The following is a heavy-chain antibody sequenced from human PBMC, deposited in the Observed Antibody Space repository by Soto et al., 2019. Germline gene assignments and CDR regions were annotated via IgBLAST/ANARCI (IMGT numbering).Heavy chain of an antibody. V-gene: IGHV1-69*06. D-gene: IGHD3-22*01. CDR3: ARAAQRYYYDSSDQYDALDV. Sequence: SVKVSCKASGGTFNTYVFNWVRQAPGQGLEWMGGIIPMFNTANYAQKFQGRVTITADKSTNTAYMELSSLRSEDSAVYYCARAAQRYYYDSSDQYDALDVWGQGTMVTVSS. CDR2: IIPMFNTA. CDR1: GGTFNTYV. J-gene: IGHJ3*01.